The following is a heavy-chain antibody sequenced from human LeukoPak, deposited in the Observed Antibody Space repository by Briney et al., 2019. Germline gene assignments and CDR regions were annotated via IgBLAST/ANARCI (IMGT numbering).Heavy chain of an antibody. CDR2: INPSGGST. V-gene: IGHV1-46*01. CDR3: ARGLYPGIAAAGHTYFDY. D-gene: IGHD6-13*01. J-gene: IGHJ4*02. Sequence: ASVKVSCKASGYTFTSYYMHWVRQAPGQGLEWMGIINPSGGSTSYAQKFQGRVTMTRDTSTSTVYMELSSLRSEDTAVYYCARGLYPGIAAAGHTYFDYWGQGTLVTVSS. CDR1: GYTFTSYY.